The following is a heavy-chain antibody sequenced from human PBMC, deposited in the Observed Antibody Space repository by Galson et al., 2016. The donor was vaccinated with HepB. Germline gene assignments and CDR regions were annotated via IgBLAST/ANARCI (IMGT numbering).Heavy chain of an antibody. CDR1: GYSFTDYW. J-gene: IGHJ6*01. D-gene: IGHD3-22*01. CDR2: IDPTDSYT. CDR3: AGLGPYYFDRDQTMDV. Sequence: QSGAEVTQPGESLRISCKVSGYSFTDYWIAWVRQMPGKGLEWMGRIDPTDSYTNYSPSFQGRVTISADRSISTAYLQWSTLKASDTAMYYCAGLGPYYFDRDQTMDVWGQGTTGTVSS. V-gene: IGHV5-10-1*01.